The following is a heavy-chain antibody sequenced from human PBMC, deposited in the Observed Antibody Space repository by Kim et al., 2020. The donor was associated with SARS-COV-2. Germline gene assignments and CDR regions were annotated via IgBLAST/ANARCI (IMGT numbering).Heavy chain of an antibody. CDR2: IYYSGST. J-gene: IGHJ4*01. CDR3: ARQAGQWQASATTFDY. Sequence: SETLSLTCTVSGGSISSYYWSWIRQPPGKGLEWIGYIYYSGSTNYNPSLKSRVTISVDTSKNQFSLKLSSVTAADTAVYYCARQAGQWQASATTFDYWG. CDR1: GGSISSYY. D-gene: IGHD6-19*01. V-gene: IGHV4-59*08.